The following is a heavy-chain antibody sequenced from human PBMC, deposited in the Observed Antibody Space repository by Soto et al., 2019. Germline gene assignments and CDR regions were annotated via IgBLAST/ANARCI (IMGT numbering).Heavy chain of an antibody. D-gene: IGHD6-19*01. Sequence: XGTLSLTCTVSGDSISSYFRSWIRQPAGKGLEWIGRVHTSGSTTYNPSLKSRVTMSVDTSKSQFSLKLTSVTAADTAVYYCARGKAVASTGWLDPWGQGTLVTVSS. CDR3: ARGKAVASTGWLDP. CDR1: GDSISSYF. J-gene: IGHJ5*02. V-gene: IGHV4-4*07. CDR2: VHTSGST.